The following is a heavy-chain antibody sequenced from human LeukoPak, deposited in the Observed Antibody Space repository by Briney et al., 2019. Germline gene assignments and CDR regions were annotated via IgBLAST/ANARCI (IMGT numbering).Heavy chain of an antibody. V-gene: IGHV4-34*01. CDR3: ARDSPGSSGLFSFDY. Sequence: SETLSLTCAVYGGSFSGYYWSWIRQPPGKGLNGIGEINHSGSTNYNPSLKSRVTISVDTSKNQFSLKLSSVTAADTAVYYCARDSPGSSGLFSFDYWGQGTLVTVSS. D-gene: IGHD6-19*01. CDR1: GGSFSGYY. J-gene: IGHJ4*02. CDR2: INHSGST.